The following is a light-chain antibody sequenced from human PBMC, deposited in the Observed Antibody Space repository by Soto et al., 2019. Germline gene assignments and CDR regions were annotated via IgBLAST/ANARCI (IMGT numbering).Light chain of an antibody. Sequence: EIVLTQSPATLSLSPGERATISCRASQSIGLAIAWYQHKPGQAPRLLIFDASQRATGIPARFRGSGSGTDFTLPISSLEPEDFAVYYCQQRTDRPPWTFGQGTKVDIK. CDR2: DAS. J-gene: IGKJ1*01. V-gene: IGKV3-11*01. CDR3: QQRTDRPPWT. CDR1: QSIGLA.